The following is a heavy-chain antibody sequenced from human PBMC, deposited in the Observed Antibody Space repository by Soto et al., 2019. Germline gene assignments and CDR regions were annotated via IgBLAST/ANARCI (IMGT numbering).Heavy chain of an antibody. CDR2: IWFDGTNK. CDR3: ARDRGYSGYDSPRYYYGMDV. V-gene: IGHV3-33*01. Sequence: QVQLVESGGGVVQPGRSLRLSCAASGFTFSSYGMHWVRQAPGKGLEWVAVIWFDGTNKYYADSVKGRFTISRYNSKNTLYLEMNSLRAEDTAVSYCARDRGYSGYDSPRYYYGMDVWGQGTTVTVSS. J-gene: IGHJ6*02. CDR1: GFTFSSYG. D-gene: IGHD5-12*01.